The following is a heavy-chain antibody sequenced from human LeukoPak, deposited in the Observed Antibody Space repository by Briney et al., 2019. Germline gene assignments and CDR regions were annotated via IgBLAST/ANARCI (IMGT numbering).Heavy chain of an antibody. J-gene: IGHJ4*02. CDR2: FDPEDGET. V-gene: IGHV1-24*01. CDR1: GYTLTELS. CDR3: AAVGAGYSSGPTGYYFDY. Sequence: ASVKVSCKVSGYTLTELSMHWVRQAPGKGLEWMGGFDPEDGETIYAQKFQGRVTMTEDTSTDTAYMELSSLRSEDTAVYYCAAVGAGYSSGPTGYYFDYWGQGTLVTVSS. D-gene: IGHD6-19*01.